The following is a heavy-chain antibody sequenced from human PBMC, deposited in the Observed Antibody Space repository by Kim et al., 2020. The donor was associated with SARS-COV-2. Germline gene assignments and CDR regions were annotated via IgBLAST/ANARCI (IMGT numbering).Heavy chain of an antibody. CDR2: IYYSGST. CDR1: GGSISSSSYY. CDR3: ARMVSSSGWYRTRWYFDL. D-gene: IGHD6-19*01. V-gene: IGHV4-39*07. Sequence: SETLSLTCTVSGGSISSSSYYWGWIRQPPGKGLEWIGSIYYSGSTYYNPSLKSRVTISVDTSKNQFSLKLSSVTAADTAVYYCARMVSSSGWYRTRWYFDLWGRGTLVTVSS. J-gene: IGHJ2*01.